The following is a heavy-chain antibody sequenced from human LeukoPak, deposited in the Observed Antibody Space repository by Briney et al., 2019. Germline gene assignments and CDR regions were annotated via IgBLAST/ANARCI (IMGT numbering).Heavy chain of an antibody. CDR3: ARDAEFWSGYYLGY. CDR1: GFTFSSYS. CDR2: ISSSSSTI. V-gene: IGHV3-48*01. Sequence: PGGSLRLSCAASGFTFSSYSMNWVRQAPGKGLEWVSYISSSSSTIYYADSVKGRFTISRDNAKNSLYLQMNSLRAEDTAVDYCARDAEFWSGYYLGYWGQGTLVTVSS. D-gene: IGHD3-3*01. J-gene: IGHJ4*02.